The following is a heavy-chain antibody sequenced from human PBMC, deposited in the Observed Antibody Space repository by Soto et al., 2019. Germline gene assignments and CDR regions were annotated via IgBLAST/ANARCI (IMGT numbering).Heavy chain of an antibody. V-gene: IGHV4-61*01. CDR1: GVSVSSGSFY. J-gene: IGHJ4*02. CDR2: ISYSGTT. D-gene: IGHD4-17*01. CDR3: ARGATVTQYDY. Sequence: SETLSLTCTVSGVSVSSGSFYWAWIRQPPGKGLEWIGFISYSGTTNYNPSLKSRVTISVDTSRSHISLKVSSLTAADTAVYYCARGATVTQYDYWGQGTLVTVSS.